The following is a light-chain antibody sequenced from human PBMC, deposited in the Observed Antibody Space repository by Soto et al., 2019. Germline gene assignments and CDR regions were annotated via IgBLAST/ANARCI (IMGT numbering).Light chain of an antibody. J-gene: IGLJ3*02. V-gene: IGLV1-40*01. CDR3: QSFDSSLRDWV. CDR2: GNT. CDR1: SSNIGAGFD. Sequence: QSVLTQPPSVSGAPGQRVTISCAGSSSNIGAGFDVHWYLQLPGAAPKVLIYGNTNRPSGVPDRFSGSKSGTSASLAITGLRAEDEDDYFCQSFDSSLRDWVCGGGTKVTVL.